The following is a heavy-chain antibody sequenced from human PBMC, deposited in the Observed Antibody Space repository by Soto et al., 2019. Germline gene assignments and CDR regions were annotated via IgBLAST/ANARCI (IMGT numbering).Heavy chain of an antibody. Sequence: EVHLLESGGGLVQPGGSLRLSCAASGFTLSSSAMNWVRQAPGKGLEWVSGISRSAGNTYYADSVKGRFTISRDNSENSLYLQMNSLRAEDTAVYYCATRNYVDPYEYWGQGTLVTVSS. J-gene: IGHJ4*02. CDR2: ISRSAGNT. CDR3: ATRNYVDPYEY. V-gene: IGHV3-23*01. D-gene: IGHD4-17*01. CDR1: GFTLSSSA.